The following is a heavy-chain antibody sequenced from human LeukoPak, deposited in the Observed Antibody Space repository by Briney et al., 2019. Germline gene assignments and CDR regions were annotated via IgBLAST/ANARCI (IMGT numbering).Heavy chain of an antibody. CDR3: ARGWGSSGWQRSRLRVYYFDY. V-gene: IGHV3-66*01. CDR2: IYSGGST. Sequence: PGGSLRLSCAASGFTVSSNYMSWVRQAPGKGLEWVSVIYSGGSTYYADSVKGRFTISRDNSKNTLYLQMNSLRAEDTAVYYCARGWGSSGWQRSRLRVYYFDYWGQGTLVTVSS. J-gene: IGHJ4*02. CDR1: GFTVSSNY. D-gene: IGHD6-19*01.